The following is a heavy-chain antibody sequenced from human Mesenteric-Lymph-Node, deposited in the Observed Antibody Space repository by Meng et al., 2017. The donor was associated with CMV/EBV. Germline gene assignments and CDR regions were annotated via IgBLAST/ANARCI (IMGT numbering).Heavy chain of an antibody. CDR3: VTTKGGGDQLKD. Sequence: GGSLRLSCAASGFTFSNSDMNWVRQAPGKGLEWVSGVSWNGSRTHYADSVKGRFIISRDNSRNFLYQQMNSLRPEDMAVYYCVTTKGGGDQLKDWGQGTLVTVSS. CDR2: VSWNGSRT. D-gene: IGHD2-21*02. J-gene: IGHJ4*02. V-gene: IGHV3-19*01. CDR1: GFTFSNSD.